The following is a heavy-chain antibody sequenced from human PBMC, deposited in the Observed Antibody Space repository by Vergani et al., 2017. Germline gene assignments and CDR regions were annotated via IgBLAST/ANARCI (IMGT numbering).Heavy chain of an antibody. Sequence: EVQLVESGGGLVKPGGSLRLSCAASGFTFSSYSMNWVRQAPGKGLEWVSSISSSGSTIYYADSVKGRFTISRDNAKNSLYLQMNSLRAEDTAVYYCAREGIVVVPAGLDVWGKGTTVTVSS. V-gene: IGHV3-21*04. D-gene: IGHD2-2*01. CDR3: AREGIVVVPAGLDV. CDR1: GFTFSSYS. J-gene: IGHJ6*04. CDR2: ISSSGSTI.